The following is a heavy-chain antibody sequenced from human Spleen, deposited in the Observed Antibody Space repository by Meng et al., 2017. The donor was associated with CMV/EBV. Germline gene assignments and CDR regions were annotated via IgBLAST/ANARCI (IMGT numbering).Heavy chain of an antibody. CDR2: IYWDDDK. D-gene: IGHD4-23*01. Sequence: FSLSTSGVGVGWIRQPQGKALEWLALIYWDDDKRYSPSLKSRLTITKDTSKNQVVLTMTNMDPVDTATYYCAHTTTVVTPKSWFDPWGQGTLVTVSS. CDR1: FSLSTSGVG. J-gene: IGHJ5*02. CDR3: AHTTTVVTPKSWFDP. V-gene: IGHV2-5*02.